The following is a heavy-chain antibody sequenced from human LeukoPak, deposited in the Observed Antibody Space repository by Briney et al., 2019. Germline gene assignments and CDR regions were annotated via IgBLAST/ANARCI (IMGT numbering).Heavy chain of an antibody. J-gene: IGHJ3*02. CDR1: GFTFSSYA. CDR3: AKDTMIVVVITDDAFDI. D-gene: IGHD3-22*01. V-gene: IGHV3-23*01. Sequence: GGSLRLSCAASGFTFSSYAMSWVRQAPGKGLEWVSAISGSGGSTYYADSVKGRFTISRDNSKNTLYLQMNNLRAEDTAVYYCAKDTMIVVVITDDAFDIWAKGQWSPSLQ. CDR2: ISGSGGST.